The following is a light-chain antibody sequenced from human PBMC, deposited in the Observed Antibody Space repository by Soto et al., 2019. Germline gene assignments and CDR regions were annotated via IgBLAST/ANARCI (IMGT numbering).Light chain of an antibody. Sequence: EIVMTQSPATLSVSPGERATLSCRASQSVSSNLAWYQQKPGQAPRLLIYDASTRATGIPARFSGIGSGTEFILTISSLQSEDFAVYYCQRYNNWPLTFGGGTKVDIK. CDR1: QSVSSN. CDR3: QRYNNWPLT. V-gene: IGKV3-15*01. CDR2: DAS. J-gene: IGKJ4*01.